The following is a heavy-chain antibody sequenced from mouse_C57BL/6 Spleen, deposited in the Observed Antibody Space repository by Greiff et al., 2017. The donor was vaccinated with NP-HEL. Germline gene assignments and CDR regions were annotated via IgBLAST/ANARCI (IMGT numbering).Heavy chain of an antibody. V-gene: IGHV1-55*01. CDR3: ARGRRGGNYYAMDY. CDR2: IYPGSGST. J-gene: IGHJ4*01. CDR1: GYTFTSYW. Sequence: VQLQQSGAELVKPGASVKMSCKASGYTFTSYWITWVKQRPGQGLEWIGDIYPGSGSTNYNEKFKSKATLTVDTSSSTAYMQLSSLTSEDSAVYYCARGRRGGNYYAMDYWGQGTSVTVSS.